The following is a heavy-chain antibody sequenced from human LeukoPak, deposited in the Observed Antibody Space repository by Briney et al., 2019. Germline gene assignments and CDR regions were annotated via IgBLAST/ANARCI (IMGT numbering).Heavy chain of an antibody. CDR1: GGSISSSSYY. CDR2: IYYSGST. D-gene: IGHD3-10*01. V-gene: IGHV4-39*02. Sequence: SETLSLTCTVSGGSISSSSYYWGWIRQPPGKGLEWIGSIYYSGSTYYNPSLKSRVTISVDTSKNHFSLKLSSVTAADTAVYYCASRLWFGELSFDYWGQGTLVTVSS. CDR3: ASRLWFGELSFDY. J-gene: IGHJ4*02.